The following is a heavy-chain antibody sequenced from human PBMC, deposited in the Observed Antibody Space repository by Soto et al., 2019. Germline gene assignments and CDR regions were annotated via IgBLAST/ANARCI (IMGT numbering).Heavy chain of an antibody. J-gene: IGHJ4*02. CDR2: FSGSGGAT. CDR1: GFIASNYA. CDR3: AKAVGDY. V-gene: IGHV3-23*01. Sequence: GGSLRLSCAASGFIASNYAMSWVRQAPGKGLEWVSGFSGSGGATFYADSVKGRFTISRDSSKNTIYLQMDRLRADDTAVYYCAKAVGDYWGRGTLVTVSS. D-gene: IGHD1-26*01.